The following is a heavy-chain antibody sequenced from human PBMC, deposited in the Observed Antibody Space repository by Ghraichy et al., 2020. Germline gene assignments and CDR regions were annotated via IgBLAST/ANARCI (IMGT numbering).Heavy chain of an antibody. V-gene: IGHV1-24*01. D-gene: IGHD1-14*01. J-gene: IGHJ5*02. CDR1: GYSLTELS. Sequence: ASVKVSCKVSGYSLTELSMHWVRQAPGKGLQWMGGFDPEDGETMYAQKFQGRVTLTEDTSTDPAYMELSSLRSEDTAVYYCATVRGPELLGWFDPWGQGTLVTVSS. CDR2: FDPEDGET. CDR3: ATVRGPELLGWFDP.